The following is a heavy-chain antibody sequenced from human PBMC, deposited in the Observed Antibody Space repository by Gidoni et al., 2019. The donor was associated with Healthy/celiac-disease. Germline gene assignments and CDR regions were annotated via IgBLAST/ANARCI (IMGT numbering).Heavy chain of an antibody. CDR3: AKTQTGRGAFDI. Sequence: EVQLVESGGGLVQPGRSLRLSCAASGFTFDDYAMHWVRQAPGKGLEWVSGISWNSGIIGYADSVKGRFTISRDNAKNSLYLQMNSLRAEDTALYYCAKTQTGRGAFDIWGQGTMVTVSS. CDR2: ISWNSGII. D-gene: IGHD1-26*01. J-gene: IGHJ3*02. V-gene: IGHV3-9*01. CDR1: GFTFDDYA.